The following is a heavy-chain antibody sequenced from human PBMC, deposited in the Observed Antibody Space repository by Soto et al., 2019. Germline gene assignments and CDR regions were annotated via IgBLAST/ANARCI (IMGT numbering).Heavy chain of an antibody. Sequence: ASVKVSCKASGGTFSSYTISWVRQAPGQGLEWMGRIIPILGIANYAQKFQGRVTITADKSTSTAYMELSSLRSEDTAVYYCANGDSMVRGNPAHKFDPWGQGTLVTVSS. CDR1: GGTFSSYT. D-gene: IGHD3-10*01. V-gene: IGHV1-69*02. CDR2: IIPILGIA. CDR3: ANGDSMVRGNPAHKFDP. J-gene: IGHJ5*02.